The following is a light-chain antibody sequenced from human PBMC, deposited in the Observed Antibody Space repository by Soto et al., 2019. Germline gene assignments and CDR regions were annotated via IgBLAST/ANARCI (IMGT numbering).Light chain of an antibody. CDR3: QQLSGFPLT. Sequence: DIQLTQSPSFLSASVGDRVTITCRASQGISSYLGWYQQKPGKAPKLLIYAASTLQSGVPSRFSGSRSGTEFTLTISSLQPEDFATYYCQQLSGFPLTFGPGTKVDIK. CDR2: AAS. J-gene: IGKJ3*01. CDR1: QGISSY. V-gene: IGKV1-9*01.